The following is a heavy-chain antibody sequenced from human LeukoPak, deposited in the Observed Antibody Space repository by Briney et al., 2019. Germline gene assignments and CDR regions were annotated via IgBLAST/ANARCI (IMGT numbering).Heavy chain of an antibody. Sequence: SETLSLTCTVSGGSVSSGSYYWSWIRQPPGKGLEWIGYIYYSGSTNYNPSLKSRVTMSVDTSKNQFSLKLSSVTAADTAVYYCAGQYSGYDGGFDYWGQGTLVTVSS. CDR1: GGSVSSGSYY. J-gene: IGHJ4*02. D-gene: IGHD5-12*01. CDR2: IYYSGST. V-gene: IGHV4-61*01. CDR3: AGQYSGYDGGFDY.